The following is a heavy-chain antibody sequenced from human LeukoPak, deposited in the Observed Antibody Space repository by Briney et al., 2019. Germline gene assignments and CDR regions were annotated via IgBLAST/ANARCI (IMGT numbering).Heavy chain of an antibody. CDR1: GFTFSSYA. CDR2: ISYDGSNK. Sequence: GRSLRLSCAASGFTFSSYAMHWVRQAPGKRLEWVAVISYDGSNKYYADSVKGRFTISRDNSKNTLYLQMNSLRAEDTAVYYCARTPYDSSGSFDYWGQGTLVTVSS. D-gene: IGHD3-22*01. CDR3: ARTPYDSSGSFDY. V-gene: IGHV3-30-3*01. J-gene: IGHJ4*02.